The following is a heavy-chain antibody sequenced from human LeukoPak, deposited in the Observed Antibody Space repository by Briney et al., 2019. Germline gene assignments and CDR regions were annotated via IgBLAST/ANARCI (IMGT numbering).Heavy chain of an antibody. Sequence: GGSRRLSCAASGFTFSSYEMNWVRQAPGKGLEWVSYISSSGSTIYYADSVKGRFTISRDNAKNSLYLQMNSLRAEDTAVYYCARGSGYDPNFDYWGQGTLVTVSS. J-gene: IGHJ4*02. D-gene: IGHD5-12*01. V-gene: IGHV3-48*03. CDR2: ISSSGSTI. CDR3: ARGSGYDPNFDY. CDR1: GFTFSSYE.